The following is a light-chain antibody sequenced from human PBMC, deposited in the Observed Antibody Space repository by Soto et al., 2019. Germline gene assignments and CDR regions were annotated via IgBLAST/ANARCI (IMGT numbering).Light chain of an antibody. J-gene: IGLJ1*01. CDR2: DVT. CDR3: CSYAGSYIVV. CDR1: SSDVGGYNY. V-gene: IGLV2-11*01. Sequence: QSVLTQPRSVSGSPGQSVTISCTGTSSDVGGYNYVSWYQQHPGKAPKLMIYDVTKRPSGVPDRFSGSKSGNTASLTISGLQADDEADYYCCSYAGSYIVVFGTGTKLTVL.